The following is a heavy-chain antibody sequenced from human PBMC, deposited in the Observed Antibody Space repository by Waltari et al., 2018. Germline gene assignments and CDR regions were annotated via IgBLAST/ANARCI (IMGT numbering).Heavy chain of an antibody. CDR2: ISSSGSTI. Sequence: EVQLVESGGGLVQPGGSLRLSCAASGFTFSSYDMNWVRQAPGKGLEWVSYISSSGSTIYYADSVKGRFTIPRDNAKNSLYLQRNSLRAEDTAVYYCARDGNPDLDYWGQGTLVTVSS. CDR1: GFTFSSYD. D-gene: IGHD2-15*01. J-gene: IGHJ4*02. V-gene: IGHV3-48*03. CDR3: ARDGNPDLDY.